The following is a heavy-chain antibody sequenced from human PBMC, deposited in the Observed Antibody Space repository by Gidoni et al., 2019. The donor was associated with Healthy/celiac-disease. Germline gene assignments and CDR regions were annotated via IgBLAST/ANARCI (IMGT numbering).Heavy chain of an antibody. CDR2: INHSGST. CDR1: GGTFRGYY. D-gene: IGHD2-15*01. V-gene: IGHV4-34*01. J-gene: IGHJ4*02. Sequence: QVQLQQWGAGLSKPSETLSITCAGYGGTFRGYYWSWIRQPPGKGLEWIGEINHSGSTNYDPSLKCRVTISVDTSKNHFSLKLSSVTAADTAVYYCARGTVYCSGGSCYSSYWGQGTLVTVSS. CDR3: ARGTVYCSGGSCYSSY.